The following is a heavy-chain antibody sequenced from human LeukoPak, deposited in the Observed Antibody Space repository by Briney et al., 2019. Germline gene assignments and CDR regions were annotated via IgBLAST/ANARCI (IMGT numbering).Heavy chain of an antibody. J-gene: IGHJ5*02. CDR2: IKRDGSDR. D-gene: IGHD6-25*01. CDR3: GAATLS. CDR1: GFDFDFYW. V-gene: IGHV3-7*01. Sequence: PGGSLRLSCAASGFDFDFYWLSWVRQAPGKGPEWVANIKRDGSDRNYVDSVRGRFTISRDNAKKSLFLQMNGLRVEDTGMYYCGAATLSWGQGTLVTVS.